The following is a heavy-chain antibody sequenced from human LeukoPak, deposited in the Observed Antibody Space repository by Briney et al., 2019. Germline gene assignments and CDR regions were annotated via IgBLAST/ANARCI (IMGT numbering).Heavy chain of an antibody. D-gene: IGHD1-26*01. CDR2: ISSSSSYI. CDR3: ASRSGSYSDAFDI. V-gene: IGHV3-21*01. Sequence: GGSLRLSCAASGFTFSSYSMNCVRQAPGKGLEWVSSISSSSSYIYYADSVKGRFTISRDNAKNSLYLQMNSLRAEDTAVYYCASRSGSYSDAFDIWGQGTMVTVS. J-gene: IGHJ3*02. CDR1: GFTFSSYS.